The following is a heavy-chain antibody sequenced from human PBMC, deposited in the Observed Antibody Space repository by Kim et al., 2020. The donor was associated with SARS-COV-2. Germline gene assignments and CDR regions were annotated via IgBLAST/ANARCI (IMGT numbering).Heavy chain of an antibody. CDR1: GGSVSSGSYY. CDR3: ARILLWFGELHFDY. J-gene: IGHJ4*02. Sequence: SETLSLTCTVSGGSVSSGSYYWSWIRQPPGKGLEWIGYIYYSGSTNYNPSLKSRVTISVDTSKNQFSLKLSSVTAADTAVYYCARILLWFGELHFDYWGQGTLVTVSS. V-gene: IGHV4-61*01. CDR2: IYYSGST. D-gene: IGHD3-10*01.